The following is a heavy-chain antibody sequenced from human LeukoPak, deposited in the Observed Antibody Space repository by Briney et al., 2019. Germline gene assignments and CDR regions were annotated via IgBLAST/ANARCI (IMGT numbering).Heavy chain of an antibody. D-gene: IGHD6-19*01. Sequence: PGGSLRLSCAASGFTFSSYAMSWVRQAPGKGLEWVSAISGSGRSTYYADSVKGRFTISRDNSKNTLYLQMNSLRAEDTAIYYCAKYSGGIWVTDCWGQGTLVTVSS. J-gene: IGHJ4*02. V-gene: IGHV3-23*01. CDR3: AKYSGGIWVTDC. CDR2: ISGSGRST. CDR1: GFTFSSYA.